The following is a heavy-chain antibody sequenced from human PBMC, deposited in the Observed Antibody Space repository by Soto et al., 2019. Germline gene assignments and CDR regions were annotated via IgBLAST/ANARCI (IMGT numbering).Heavy chain of an antibody. Sequence: GGSLRLSCAASGFTFGDYWMHWVRQAPGNGPEWVSRMTSDGRTIQYADSVKGRFTASRDNAKSTLYLQMNSLRAEDTAVYYCATAEVDYWGPGTLVTVSS. J-gene: IGHJ4*02. CDR1: GFTFGDYW. CDR2: MTSDGRTI. V-gene: IGHV3-74*01. CDR3: ATAEVDY.